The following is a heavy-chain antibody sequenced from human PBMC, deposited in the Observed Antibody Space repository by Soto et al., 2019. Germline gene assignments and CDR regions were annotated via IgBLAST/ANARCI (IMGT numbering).Heavy chain of an antibody. CDR3: ARVYSSSWYGYYYYGMDV. Sequence: PGGSLRLSCAASGFTFSSYIMNWVRQAPGKGLEWVSSISSSSSYIYYADSVKGRFTISRDNAKNSLYLQMNSLRAEDTAVYYCARVYSSSWYGYYYYGMDVWGQGTTVTVSS. V-gene: IGHV3-21*01. J-gene: IGHJ6*02. CDR1: GFTFSSYI. CDR2: ISSSSSYI. D-gene: IGHD6-13*01.